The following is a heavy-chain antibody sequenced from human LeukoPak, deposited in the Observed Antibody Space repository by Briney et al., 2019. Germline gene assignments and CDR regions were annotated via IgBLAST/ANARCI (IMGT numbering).Heavy chain of an antibody. CDR2: ISAGGDGT. D-gene: IGHD6-6*01. CDR1: GFTFSTFA. J-gene: IGHJ5*02. V-gene: IGHV3-23*01. CDR3: ARLGHNSASES. Sequence: GGSLRLSCAASGFTFSTFAANWARQAPGKGLEWVSAISAGGDGTYYAVSVKGRFTISRDNPKNILYLQMHSLRAEDTAIYYCARLGHNSASESWGQGTLVTVS.